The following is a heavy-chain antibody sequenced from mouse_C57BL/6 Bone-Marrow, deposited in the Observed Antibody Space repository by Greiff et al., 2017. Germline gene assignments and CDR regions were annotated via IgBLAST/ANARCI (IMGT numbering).Heavy chain of an antibody. J-gene: IGHJ4*01. CDR3: GREGLPFYAMDY. CDR1: GYTFTDHI. D-gene: IGHD2-4*01. V-gene: IGHV1-11*01. CDR2: IYPVSGET. Sequence: VQRVESGAELASPGASVTLSCKASGYTFTDHIMNWVKKRPGQGLEWIGRIYPVSGETNYNQKFMGKATFSVDRSSSTVYMVLNSLTSEDPAVYYCGREGLPFYAMDYWGQGTSVTVSS.